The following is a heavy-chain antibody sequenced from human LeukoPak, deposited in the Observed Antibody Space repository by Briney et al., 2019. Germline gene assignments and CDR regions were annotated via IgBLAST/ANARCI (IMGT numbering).Heavy chain of an antibody. V-gene: IGHV3-48*01. CDR3: ARDRVLRFLEWLNDSYYMDV. CDR1: GFTFSSYS. J-gene: IGHJ6*03. Sequence: PGGSLRLSCAASGFTFSSYSMNWVRQAPGEGLEWVSYISSSSSTIYYADSVKGRLTISRDNAKNSLYLQMNSLRAEDTAVYYCARDRVLRFLEWLNDSYYMDVWGKGTTVTVSS. D-gene: IGHD3-3*01. CDR2: ISSSSSTI.